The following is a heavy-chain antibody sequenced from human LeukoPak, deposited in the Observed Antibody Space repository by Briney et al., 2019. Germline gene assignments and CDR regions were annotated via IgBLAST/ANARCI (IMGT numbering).Heavy chain of an antibody. CDR2: INAGNGNT. V-gene: IGHV1-3*01. CDR3: ARAPQWLVHWFDP. Sequence: ASVKVSYKASGYTFTSYAMHWVRQAPGQRLGWMGWINAGNGNTKYSQKFQGRVTITRDTSASTAYMELSSLRSEDTAVYYCARAPQWLVHWFDPWGQGTLVTVSS. CDR1: GYTFTSYA. J-gene: IGHJ5*02. D-gene: IGHD6-19*01.